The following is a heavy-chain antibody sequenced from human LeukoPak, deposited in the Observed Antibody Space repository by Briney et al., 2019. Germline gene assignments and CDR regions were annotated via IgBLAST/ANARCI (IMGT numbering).Heavy chain of an antibody. CDR3: ARDYLFGLGYYFDY. Sequence: GGSLRLSCETSGFIFSNCWMTWVRQAPGKGLEWVANIKTDASEKYYADSVKGRFTISRDNAKNSLYLQMNSLRAEDTAVYYCARDYLFGLGYYFDYWGQGTLVTVSS. V-gene: IGHV3-7*01. D-gene: IGHD3-10*02. CDR1: GFIFSNCW. CDR2: IKTDASEK. J-gene: IGHJ4*02.